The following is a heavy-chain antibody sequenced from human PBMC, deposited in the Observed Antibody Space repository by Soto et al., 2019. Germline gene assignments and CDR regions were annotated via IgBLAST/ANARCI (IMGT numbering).Heavy chain of an antibody. V-gene: IGHV3-23*01. CDR3: ARLLWFGELWNAFDI. CDR1: GFTFSSYA. CDR2: ISGSGGST. Sequence: GGSLRLSCAASGFTFSSYAMSWVRQAPGKGLEWVSAISGSGGSTYYADSVKGRFTISRDNSKNTLYLQMNSLRAEDTAVYYCARLLWFGELWNAFDIWGQGTMVTVSS. J-gene: IGHJ3*02. D-gene: IGHD3-10*01.